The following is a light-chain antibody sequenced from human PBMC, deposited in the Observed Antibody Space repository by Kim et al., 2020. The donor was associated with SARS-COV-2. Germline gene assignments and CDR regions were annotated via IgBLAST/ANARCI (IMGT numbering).Light chain of an antibody. CDR2: DVS. CDR3: TSYTGADTVV. V-gene: IGLV2-14*03. J-gene: IGLJ2*01. Sequence: QSVLTQPASVSGSPGQSITISCTGTSSLVGDYNYVSWYQQHPDKAPKLIIYDVSDRPSGVSTHFSGSKSGNTASLTISGLQAADEADYYCTSYTGADTVVFGGGTKLTV. CDR1: SSLVGDYNY.